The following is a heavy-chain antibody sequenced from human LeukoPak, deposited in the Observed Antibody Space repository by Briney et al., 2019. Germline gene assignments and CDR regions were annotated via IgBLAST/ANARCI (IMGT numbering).Heavy chain of an antibody. CDR1: GFTFNSYT. J-gene: IGHJ4*02. V-gene: IGHV3-30*04. CDR2: ISYDGNNK. Sequence: RGGSLRLSCAASGFTFNSYTIHWVRQAPGKGLEWVAVISYDGNNKYYADSVKGRFTISRDNSKNTLYLQMNSLIPEDTAVYYCARAVPSRQAIDYWGQGTLVTVSS. CDR3: ARAVPSRQAIDY.